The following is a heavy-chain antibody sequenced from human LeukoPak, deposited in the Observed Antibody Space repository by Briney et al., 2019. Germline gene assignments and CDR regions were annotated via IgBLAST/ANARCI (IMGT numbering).Heavy chain of an antibody. Sequence: GSLRLSCAASGFTFSSYWMTWVRQAPGKGLEWVANIKQDGSEKYYVDSVKGRFTISRDNAKNSLYLQMNSLRAEDTAVYYCATDYGGNSGDYWGQGALVAVSS. D-gene: IGHD4-23*01. CDR3: ATDYGGNSGDY. J-gene: IGHJ4*02. CDR2: IKQDGSEK. CDR1: GFTFSSYW. V-gene: IGHV3-7*01.